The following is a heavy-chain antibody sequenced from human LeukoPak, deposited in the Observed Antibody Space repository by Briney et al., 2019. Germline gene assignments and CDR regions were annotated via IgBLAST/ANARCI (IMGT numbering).Heavy chain of an antibody. CDR2: ITGTGSNT. CDR1: GFPFSSYA. V-gene: IGHV3-23*01. Sequence: GGSLRLSCAASGFPFSSYAMSWVRQAPGKGLEWVSTITGTGSNTYYAGSVKGRFTISRDNPKNTVYLQMNSLRAEDTAVYYCAKAASIAVAGSLFDYWGQGTLVTVSS. J-gene: IGHJ4*02. CDR3: AKAASIAVAGSLFDY. D-gene: IGHD6-19*01.